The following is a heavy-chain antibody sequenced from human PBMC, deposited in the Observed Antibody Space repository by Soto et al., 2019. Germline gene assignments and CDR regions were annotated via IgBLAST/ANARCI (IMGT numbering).Heavy chain of an antibody. Sequence: QVQLVQSGAEVKKPGASVKVSCKASGYTFTSYAMHWVRQAPGQRLEWMGWINAGNGNTKYSQKLRGRVTITRDTSTSTAYIELISVRSEDTAVYYCALAYCGGDCSFRCRYWGQGTLVTVSS. CDR1: GYTFTSYA. CDR2: INAGNGNT. D-gene: IGHD2-21*01. V-gene: IGHV1-3*01. CDR3: ALAYCGGDCSFRCRY. J-gene: IGHJ4*02.